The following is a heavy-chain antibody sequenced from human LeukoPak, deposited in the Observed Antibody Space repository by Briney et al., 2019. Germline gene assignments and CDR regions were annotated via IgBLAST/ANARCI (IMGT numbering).Heavy chain of an antibody. D-gene: IGHD6-19*01. CDR2: MNPNSGNT. Sequence: ASVEVSCKASGYTFTSYDINWVRQATGQGLEWMGWMNPNSGNTGYAQKFQGRVTMTRNTSISTAYMELSSLRSEDTAVYYCARVHLAVAGTGFDYWGQGTLVTVSS. CDR1: GYTFTSYD. V-gene: IGHV1-8*01. J-gene: IGHJ4*02. CDR3: ARVHLAVAGTGFDY.